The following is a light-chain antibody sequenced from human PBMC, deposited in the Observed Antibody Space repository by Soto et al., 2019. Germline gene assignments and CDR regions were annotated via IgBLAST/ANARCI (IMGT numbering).Light chain of an antibody. J-gene: IGKJ1*01. CDR2: GVS. Sequence: IVLSQSPATLSLSQGERATLSCRASQRVSSSSLAWYQHKPGQSPRLLIFGVSSRATDIPDRFSGSGSGTDFTLTINRLEPEDFAVYYCQQYSISSTFGQGTKVDI. V-gene: IGKV3-20*01. CDR1: QRVSSSS. CDR3: QQYSISST.